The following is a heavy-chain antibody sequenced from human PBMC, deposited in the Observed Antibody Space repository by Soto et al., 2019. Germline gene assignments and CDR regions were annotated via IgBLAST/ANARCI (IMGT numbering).Heavy chain of an antibody. D-gene: IGHD1-1*01. CDR2: IGISGVLT. Sequence: GGFLRLSCAASGYTFAAYAMSWVRQAPGKGLEWVSAIGISGVLTYYADSVKGRFTISRDDSRNTLFLQMNSLRAEDTAVYHCAKDMGGIDTWNDFDYWGQGTLVTVSS. J-gene: IGHJ4*02. CDR3: AKDMGGIDTWNDFDY. CDR1: GYTFAAYA. V-gene: IGHV3-23*01.